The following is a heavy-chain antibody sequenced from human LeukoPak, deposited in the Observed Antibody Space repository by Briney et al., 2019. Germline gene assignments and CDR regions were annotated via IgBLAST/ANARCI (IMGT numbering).Heavy chain of an antibody. CDR2: TYYRSKWYN. CDR1: GDSVSSNSAA. Sequence: SQALSLTCVISGDSVSSNSAAWNWMRQSPSRGLEWLGRTYYRSKWYNDYAVSVKSRITINPDTSKNQFSLQLNSVTPEDTAVYYCARGPRYTGMDVWGQGTSVTVSS. J-gene: IGHJ6*02. D-gene: IGHD5-24*01. V-gene: IGHV6-1*01. CDR3: ARGPRYTGMDV.